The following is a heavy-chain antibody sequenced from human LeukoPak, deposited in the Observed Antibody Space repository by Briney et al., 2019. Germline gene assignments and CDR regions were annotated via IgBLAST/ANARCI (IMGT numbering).Heavy chain of an antibody. J-gene: IGHJ5*02. Sequence: PGRSLRLSCAASGFTFSSYGMHWVRQAPGKGLEWVAVIWYDGSNKYYADSVKGRFTISRDNSKNTLCLQMNSLRAEDTAVYYCARGGYSYGNNWFDPWGQGTLVTVSS. D-gene: IGHD5-18*01. CDR3: ARGGYSYGNNWFDP. V-gene: IGHV3-33*01. CDR2: IWYDGSNK. CDR1: GFTFSSYG.